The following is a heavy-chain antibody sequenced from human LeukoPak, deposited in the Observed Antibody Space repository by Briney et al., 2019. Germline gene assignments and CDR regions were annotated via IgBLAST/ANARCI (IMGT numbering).Heavy chain of an antibody. J-gene: IGHJ5*02. D-gene: IGHD3-22*01. CDR1: GYTFTSYA. Sequence: GASVKVSCKASGYTFTSYAMNWVRQAPGQGLEWMGWINTNTGNPTYAQGFTGRFVFSLDTSVSTAYLQISSLKAEDTAVYYCAREAIVQSAVWFDPWGQGTLVTVSS. CDR2: INTNTGNP. V-gene: IGHV7-4-1*02. CDR3: AREAIVQSAVWFDP.